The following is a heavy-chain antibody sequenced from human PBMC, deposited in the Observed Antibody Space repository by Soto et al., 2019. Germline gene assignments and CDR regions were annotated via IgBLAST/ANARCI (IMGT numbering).Heavy chain of an antibody. CDR3: ARDYSNSVRYTDV. J-gene: IGHJ6*03. CDR2: ISSNGGST. CDR1: GFTFSSYA. V-gene: IGHV3-64*01. D-gene: IGHD4-4*01. Sequence: EVQLVESGGGLVQPGGSLRLSCAASGFTFSSYAMHWVRQAPGKGLEYVSAISSNGGSTYHASSVKGRFTISRDNSKNTLYLQMGSLRAEDMAVYYCARDYSNSVRYTDVWGKGTTVTVSS.